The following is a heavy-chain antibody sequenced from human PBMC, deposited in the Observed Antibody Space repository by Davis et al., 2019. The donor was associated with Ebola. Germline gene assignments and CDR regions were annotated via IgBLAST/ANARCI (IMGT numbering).Heavy chain of an antibody. Sequence: GESLKISCEASTFTFKNDWMHWVRQSPGKGLVWVARINGDGTSRSYADYVKGRFTISRDNAKKTLTLEMDSLKVEDTAMYYCARENDFWSNFYARAFVHWGQGTLVTVSS. D-gene: IGHD3-3*01. CDR1: TFTFKNDW. V-gene: IGHV3-74*01. CDR3: ARENDFWSNFYARAFVH. J-gene: IGHJ4*02. CDR2: INGDGTSR.